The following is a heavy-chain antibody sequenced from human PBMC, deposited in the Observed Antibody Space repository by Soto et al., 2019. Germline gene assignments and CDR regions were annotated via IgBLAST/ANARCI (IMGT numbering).Heavy chain of an antibody. CDR3: ARDASYYSLWSGYYPSRNGMDV. Sequence: QVQVVESGGGVVQPGRSLRLSCAASGFTFSSFGMHWVRQAPGKGLEWVSLIWYDGSKKSYGDSVKGRFTISRDNSRNTVYWKMNSLRADDTAVYYCARDASYYSLWSGYYPSRNGMDVWGQGPTVNVSS. CDR1: GFTFSSFG. V-gene: IGHV3-33*01. J-gene: IGHJ6*02. D-gene: IGHD3-3*01. CDR2: IWYDGSKK.